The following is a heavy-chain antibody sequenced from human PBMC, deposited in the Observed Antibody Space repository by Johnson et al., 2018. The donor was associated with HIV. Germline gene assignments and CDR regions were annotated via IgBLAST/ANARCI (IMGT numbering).Heavy chain of an antibody. V-gene: IGHV3-74*01. J-gene: IGHJ3*02. CDR2: INSDGKST. CDR1: GFTFSSYW. Sequence: VQLVESGGGLVQPGGSLRLSCAASGFTFSSYWMHWVRQAPGKGLVWVSRINSDGKSTTYADPVKGRFTITRDNAKNTLYLQMNSLRAEDTAVYYCAREQELIGERAFDIWGQGTMVTVSS. D-gene: IGHD6-13*01. CDR3: AREQELIGERAFDI.